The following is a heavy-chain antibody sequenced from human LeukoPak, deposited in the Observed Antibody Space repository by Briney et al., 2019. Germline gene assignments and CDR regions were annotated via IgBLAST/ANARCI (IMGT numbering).Heavy chain of an antibody. Sequence: PGGSLRLSCAASGFTFSSYWMHWVRQAPGKGLVWVSRINSDGGSTSYADSVKGRFTISRDNAKNTLYLQMNSLRAEDTAVYYCARERRGLGAIAFDIWGQGTMVTVSS. J-gene: IGHJ3*02. CDR1: GFTFSSYW. D-gene: IGHD1-26*01. CDR3: ARERRGLGAIAFDI. V-gene: IGHV3-74*01. CDR2: INSDGGST.